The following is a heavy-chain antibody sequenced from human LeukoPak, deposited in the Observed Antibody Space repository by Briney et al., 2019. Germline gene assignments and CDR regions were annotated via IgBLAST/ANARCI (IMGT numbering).Heavy chain of an antibody. CDR2: IWYDGSNK. D-gene: IGHD3-3*01. CDR1: GFTFSSYG. J-gene: IGHJ4*02. V-gene: IGHV3-33*01. CDR3: ARSHFLGSPLDY. Sequence: TGGSLRFSCAASGFTFSSYGMHWVRQAPGKGLEWVAVIWYDGSNKYYADSVKGRFTISRDNSKNTLYLQMNSLRAEDTAVYYCARSHFLGSPLDYWGQGTLVTVSS.